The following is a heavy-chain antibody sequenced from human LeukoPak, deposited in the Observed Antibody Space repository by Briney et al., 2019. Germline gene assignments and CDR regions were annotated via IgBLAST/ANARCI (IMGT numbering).Heavy chain of an antibody. CDR3: AKDLDIVVVPAAIHGYFQH. D-gene: IGHD2-2*02. CDR2: ISGSGGST. CDR1: GFTFSSYS. J-gene: IGHJ1*01. Sequence: GGSLRLSCAASGFTFSSYSMNWVRQAPGKGLEWVSAISGSGGSTYYADSVKGRFTISRDNSKNTLYLQMNSLRAEDTAVYYCAKDLDIVVVPAAIHGYFQHWGQGTLVTVSS. V-gene: IGHV3-23*01.